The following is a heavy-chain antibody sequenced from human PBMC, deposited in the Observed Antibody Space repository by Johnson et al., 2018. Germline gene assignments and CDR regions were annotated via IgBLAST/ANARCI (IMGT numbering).Heavy chain of an antibody. Sequence: QVQLQQWGAGLLKPSETLSLTCAVYGGSFSGYYWSWIRQPPGKGLEWIGEINHSGSTNYNPSLKSRVTISVDTSKNQFPLKLSSVTAADTAVYYCARGGYNYGPHAFDIWGQGTMVTVSS. CDR2: INHSGST. CDR1: GGSFSGYY. CDR3: ARGGYNYGPHAFDI. V-gene: IGHV4-34*01. D-gene: IGHD5-24*01. J-gene: IGHJ3*02.